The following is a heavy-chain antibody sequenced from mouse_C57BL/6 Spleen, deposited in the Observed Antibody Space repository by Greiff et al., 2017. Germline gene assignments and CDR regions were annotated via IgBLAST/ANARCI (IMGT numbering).Heavy chain of an antibody. D-gene: IGHD1-1*01. Sequence: VQLQQPGAELVKPGASVKLSCKASGYTFTSYWMHWVKQRPGQGLEWIGIIHPNSGSTNYNEKFKSKATLTVDKSSSTAYMQLSRLTSEDSAVYCGARGVTAGGGHFDVWGKGTTLTVSS. CDR1: GYTFTSYW. CDR3: ARGVTAGGGHFDV. J-gene: IGHJ2*01. CDR2: IHPNSGST. V-gene: IGHV1-64*01.